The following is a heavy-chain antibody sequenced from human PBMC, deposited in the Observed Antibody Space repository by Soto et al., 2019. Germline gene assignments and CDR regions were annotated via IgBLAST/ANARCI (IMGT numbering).Heavy chain of an antibody. V-gene: IGHV1-2*02. D-gene: IGHD3-16*01. J-gene: IGHJ6*02. Sequence: XSVKVSCKASVYTFTCYYMHWVRQATGQGLEWMGWINPNSGGTNYAQKFQGRVTMTRDTSISTAYMELSRLRSDDTAVYYCARTKITFGGAFYGMDVWGQGTTVTVSS. CDR3: ARTKITFGGAFYGMDV. CDR2: INPNSGGT. CDR1: VYTFTCYY.